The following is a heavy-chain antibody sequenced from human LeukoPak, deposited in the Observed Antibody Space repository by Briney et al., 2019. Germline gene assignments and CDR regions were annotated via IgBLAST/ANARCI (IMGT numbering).Heavy chain of an antibody. J-gene: IGHJ4*02. D-gene: IGHD2-21*01. Sequence: GGSLRLSCADSGFTFSSYSMNWVRQAPGKGLEWVSYISSSSSTIYYADSVKGRFTISRDNAKNSLYLQMNSLRAEDTAVYYCARADIVVVIAAFDYGGQGTLVTVSS. CDR1: GFTFSSYS. V-gene: IGHV3-48*01. CDR3: ARADIVVVIAAFDY. CDR2: ISSSSSTI.